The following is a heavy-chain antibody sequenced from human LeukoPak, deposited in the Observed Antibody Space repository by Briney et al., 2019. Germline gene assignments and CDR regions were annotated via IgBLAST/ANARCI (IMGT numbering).Heavy chain of an antibody. D-gene: IGHD1-26*01. V-gene: IGHV3-7*01. CDR3: ARESHATFDY. CDR1: GFTFSNYW. CDR2: MNQDGSEK. Sequence: GGSLRLSCVDSGFTFSNYWMSWVRQAPGKGLEWVANMNQDGSEKYYVDSVKGRFTISRDNEKNSLYLQMNSARAEDTAIYYCARESHATFDYWGQGTLVIVSS. J-gene: IGHJ4*02.